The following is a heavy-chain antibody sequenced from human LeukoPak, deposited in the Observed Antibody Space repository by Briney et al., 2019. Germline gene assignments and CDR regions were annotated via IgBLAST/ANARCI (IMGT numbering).Heavy chain of an antibody. D-gene: IGHD6-6*01. CDR1: GFTFTRYW. CDR3: SNGIYSSSY. V-gene: IGHV3-7*01. CDR2: IHQDGSQQ. Sequence: GSLRLSCAASGFTFTRYWMCWIRQAPGKGLEWVANIHQDGSQQYYLDSVEGRFTISRDNAKNSLYLQMDNLRAEDTAVYYCSNGIYSSSYRGRGTLVTVSS. J-gene: IGHJ4*02.